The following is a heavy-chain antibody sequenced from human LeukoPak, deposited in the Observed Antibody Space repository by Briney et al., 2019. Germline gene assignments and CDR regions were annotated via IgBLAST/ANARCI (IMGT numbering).Heavy chain of an antibody. V-gene: IGHV3-23*01. CDR3: ARAPRSLEYCSGGSCYSFVPPYFDY. CDR2: ISGSGDNT. D-gene: IGHD2-15*01. Sequence: PGGSLRLSCAASGFTFSNYAMSWVRQAPGKGLEWVSAISGSGDNTYYADSVKGRFTVSRDNSKNTLYLQMNSLRAEDTAVYYCARAPRSLEYCSGGSCYSFVPPYFDYWGQGTLVTVSS. CDR1: GFTFSNYA. J-gene: IGHJ4*02.